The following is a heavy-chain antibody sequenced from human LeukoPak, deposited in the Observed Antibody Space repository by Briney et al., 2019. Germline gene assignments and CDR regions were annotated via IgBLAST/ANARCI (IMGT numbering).Heavy chain of an antibody. V-gene: IGHV4-39*07. D-gene: IGHD2-21*02. CDR2: IYYSGST. CDR1: VGSISSSSYY. Sequence: SETLSLTCTVSVGSISSSSYYWGWIRQPPGKGLEWIGSIYYSGSTYYNPSLKSQVTISVDTSKNQFSLKLSSVTAADTAVYYCARKVVTAMYYYYYYMDVWGKGTTVTVSS. J-gene: IGHJ6*03. CDR3: ARKVVTAMYYYYYYMDV.